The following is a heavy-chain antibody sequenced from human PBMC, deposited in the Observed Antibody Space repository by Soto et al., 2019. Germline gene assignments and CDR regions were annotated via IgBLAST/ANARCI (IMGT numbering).Heavy chain of an antibody. D-gene: IGHD3-10*01. V-gene: IGHV4-61*01. CDR3: ATQYYYGSGSRYYGMDV. CDR2: IYYSGST. J-gene: IGHJ6*02. CDR1: GGSVSSGSYY. Sequence: SDTLSLTCTVSGGSVSSGSYYWSWIRQPPGKGLEWIGYIYYSGSTNYNPSLKSRVTISVDTSKNQFSLKLSSVTAADTAVYYCATQYYYGSGSRYYGMDVWGQGTTVTVSS.